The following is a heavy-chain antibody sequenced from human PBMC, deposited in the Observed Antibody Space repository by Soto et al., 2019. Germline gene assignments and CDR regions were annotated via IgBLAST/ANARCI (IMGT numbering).Heavy chain of an antibody. V-gene: IGHV1-69*13. CDR2: IIPIFGTA. CDR1: GGTFSSYA. Sequence: EASVKVSCKASGGTFSSYAISWVRQAPGQGFEWMGGIIPIFGTANYAQKFQGRVTITADESTSTAYMELSSLRSEDTAVYYCARDLPSAAHPGPVDYWGQGTLVTVSS. D-gene: IGHD6-6*01. J-gene: IGHJ4*02. CDR3: ARDLPSAAHPGPVDY.